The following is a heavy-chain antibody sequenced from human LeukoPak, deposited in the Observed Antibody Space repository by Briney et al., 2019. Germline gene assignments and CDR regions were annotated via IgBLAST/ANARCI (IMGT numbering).Heavy chain of an antibody. V-gene: IGHV4-59*08. CDR2: IYYSGDT. Sequence: SETLSLTCTVSGGSINNHYWTWIRQPPGKGLEWIGYIYYSGDTNYSPPLTSRVTISLDTSKNQFSLKLSSVTAADTAVYYCARRRGNFWTDYYAFDYWGLGTLVTVSS. J-gene: IGHJ4*02. D-gene: IGHD3/OR15-3a*01. CDR3: ARRRGNFWTDYYAFDY. CDR1: GGSINNHY.